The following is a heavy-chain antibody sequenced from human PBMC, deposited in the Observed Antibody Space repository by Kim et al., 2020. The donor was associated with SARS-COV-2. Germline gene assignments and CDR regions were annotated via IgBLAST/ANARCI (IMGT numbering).Heavy chain of an antibody. CDR1: GYSFTSFG. J-gene: IGHJ4*02. V-gene: IGHV1-18*01. D-gene: IGHD6-19*01. CDR3: ARGQWSQSAVDF. Sequence: ASVKVSCKASGYSFTSFGITWVRQAPGQGLEWVGWISTYSGDANYAQKLQGRVTMTRDTSTTTASVELGSLRPDDTAVYYCARGQWSQSAVDFWGQGTLPTVSS. CDR2: ISTYSGDA.